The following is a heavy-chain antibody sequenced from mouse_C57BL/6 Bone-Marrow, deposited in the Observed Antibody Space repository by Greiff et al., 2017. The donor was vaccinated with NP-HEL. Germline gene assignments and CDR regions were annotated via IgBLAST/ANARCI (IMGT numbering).Heavy chain of an antibody. J-gene: IGHJ1*03. CDR1: GFSLTSYG. D-gene: IGHD1-1*01. V-gene: IGHV2-2*01. Sequence: VQRVESGPGLVQPSQSLSITCTVSGFSLTSYGVHWVRQSPGKGLEWLGVIWSGGSTDSNAAFISRLSISKDNSKSQVFFKMNSLQADDTAIYYCASITTVVGYWYFDVWGTGTTVTVSS. CDR2: IWSGGST. CDR3: ASITTVVGYWYFDV.